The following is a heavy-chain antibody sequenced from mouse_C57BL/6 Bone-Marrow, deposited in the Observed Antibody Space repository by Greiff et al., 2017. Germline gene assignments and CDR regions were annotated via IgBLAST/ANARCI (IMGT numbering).Heavy chain of an antibody. CDR2: INPYNGGT. J-gene: IGHJ4*01. CDR1: GYTFTDYY. D-gene: IGHD1-1*01. CDR3: AREGKYYGSPYAMDY. Sequence: VQLQQSGPVLVKPGASVKMSCKASGYTFTDYYMNWVKQSHGKSLEWIGVINPYNGGTSYNQKFKGKATLTVDKSSSTAYMELNSLTSEDSAVYYCAREGKYYGSPYAMDYWGQGTSVTVSS. V-gene: IGHV1-19*01.